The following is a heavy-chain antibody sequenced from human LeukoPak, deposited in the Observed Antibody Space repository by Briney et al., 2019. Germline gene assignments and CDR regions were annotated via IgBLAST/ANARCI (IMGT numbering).Heavy chain of an antibody. J-gene: IGHJ5*02. CDR3: ARAELTAAGWFDP. CDR1: GCSISSGGYY. CDR2: IYYSGST. Sequence: SQTLSLTCTVSGCSISSGGYYWSWIRQHPGKGLEWIGYIYYSGSTYYNPSLKSRVTISVDTSKNQFSLKLSSVTAADTAVYYCARAELTAAGWFDPWGQGTLVTVSS. V-gene: IGHV4-31*03. D-gene: IGHD6-13*01.